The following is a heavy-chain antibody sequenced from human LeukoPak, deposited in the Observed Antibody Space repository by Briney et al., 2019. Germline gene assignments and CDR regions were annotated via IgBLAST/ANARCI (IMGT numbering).Heavy chain of an antibody. J-gene: IGHJ4*02. Sequence: SETLSLTCAVYGGSFSGYYWSWIRQPPRKGLEWIGEINHSGSTNCNPSLKSRVTISVAPSKNQFSLKLSSVAAADTAVYYCASNGIRDIVVVPAAIAGGVFDYCGQGNLVTVSS. D-gene: IGHD2-2*01. CDR2: INHSGST. V-gene: IGHV4-34*01. CDR3: ASNGIRDIVVVPAAIAGGVFDY. CDR1: GGSFSGYY.